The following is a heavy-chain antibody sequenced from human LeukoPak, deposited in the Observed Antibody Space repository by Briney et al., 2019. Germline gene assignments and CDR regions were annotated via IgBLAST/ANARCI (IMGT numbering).Heavy chain of an antibody. CDR2: ISSSSSYI. D-gene: IGHD3-22*01. Sequence: GGSLRLSCAASGFIFSGYSMNWVRQAPGKGLEWVSSISSSSSYIYYADSLKGRFTISRDNAKNSLYLQMDSLRAEDAAVYYCARDKGDYYDATGYITWGQGTLVTVTS. CDR3: ARDKGDYYDATGYIT. V-gene: IGHV3-21*01. CDR1: GFIFSGYS. J-gene: IGHJ4*02.